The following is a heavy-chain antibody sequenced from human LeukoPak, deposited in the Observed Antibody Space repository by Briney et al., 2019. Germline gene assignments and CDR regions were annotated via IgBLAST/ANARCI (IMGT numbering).Heavy chain of an antibody. CDR1: GFTFSSYG. CDR2: IRYDGSNK. V-gene: IGHV3-30*02. J-gene: IGHJ5*02. Sequence: GGSLRLSCAASGFTFSSYGMHWVHQAPGKGLEWVAFIRYDGSNKYYADSVKGRFTISRDNSKNTLYLQMNSLRAEDTAVYYCAKALAIFSWFDPWGQGTLVTVSS. CDR3: AKALAIFSWFDP. D-gene: IGHD3-3*01.